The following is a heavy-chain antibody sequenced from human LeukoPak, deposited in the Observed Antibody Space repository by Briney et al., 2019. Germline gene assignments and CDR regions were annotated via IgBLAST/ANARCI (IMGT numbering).Heavy chain of an antibody. CDR3: ARLTPQVDTAMGNIDY. CDR1: GYSFSNHW. J-gene: IGHJ4*02. V-gene: IGHV5-51*01. CDR2: IYPGDSDT. Sequence: GESLKISCKGSGYSFSNHWIGWVRQMPGKGLEWMGIIYPGDSDTRYSPSFQGQVTISADKSISTAYLQWSSLKASDTAMYYCARLTPQVDTAMGNIDYWGQGTLVTVSS. D-gene: IGHD5-18*01.